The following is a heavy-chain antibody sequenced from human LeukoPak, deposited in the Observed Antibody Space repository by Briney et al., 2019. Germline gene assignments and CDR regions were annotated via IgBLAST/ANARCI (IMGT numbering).Heavy chain of an antibody. CDR1: GVSFSGYY. Sequence: TSETLSLTCAVYGVSFSGYYWSWVRQLPGRGLEWIGEINQSGGTNYNPSLKSRVTISVDTSRNQFSLKLRSVTAADTGVYYCASSPSGYWWNFDCWGQGTLVTVSS. CDR3: ASSPSGYWWNFDC. CDR2: INQSGGT. V-gene: IGHV4-34*01. D-gene: IGHD3-22*01. J-gene: IGHJ4*02.